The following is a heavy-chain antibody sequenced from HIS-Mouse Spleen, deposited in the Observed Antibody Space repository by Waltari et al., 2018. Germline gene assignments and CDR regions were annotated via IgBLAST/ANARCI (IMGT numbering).Heavy chain of an antibody. Sequence: QLQLQESGPGLVKPSETLSLTCTVSGGSISISSYYWGWLRQPPGKGLEWIGSIYYSGSTYYNPSLKSRVTISVDTSKNQFSLKLSSVTAADTAVYYCARAPGNRFFDYWGQGTLVTVSS. CDR2: IYYSGST. J-gene: IGHJ4*02. D-gene: IGHD3-3*01. CDR3: ARAPGNRFFDY. V-gene: IGHV4-39*07. CDR1: GGSISISSYY.